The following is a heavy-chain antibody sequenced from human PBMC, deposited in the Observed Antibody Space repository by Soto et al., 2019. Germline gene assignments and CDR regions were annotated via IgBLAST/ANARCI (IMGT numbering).Heavy chain of an antibody. V-gene: IGHV3-48*03. CDR3: ARGRCSSSTCQLDY. D-gene: IGHD6-6*01. CDR1: GFTFSTYE. Sequence: GGSLRLSCVVSGFTFSTYEMNWVRQAPGKGLEWVSYITARGSITYYAASVKGRFTTSRDNAKDSVYLEIDSLRPEDTAMYYCARGRCSSSTCQLDYWGQGALVTVSS. J-gene: IGHJ4*02. CDR2: ITARGSIT.